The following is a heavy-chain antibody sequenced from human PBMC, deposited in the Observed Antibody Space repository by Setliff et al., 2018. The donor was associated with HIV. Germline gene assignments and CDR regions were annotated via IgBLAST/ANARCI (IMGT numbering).Heavy chain of an antibody. D-gene: IGHD2-2*01. Sequence: GGSLRLSCSASGFTFSSYVMHWVRQAPGKGLEYVSAISSNGGSTHYADSVKGRFTISRDNSKNTLYLQMSSLRVEDTAVYHCVKAVIVVIPAAIFDYWGQGTLVTAPQ. CDR2: ISSNGGST. CDR3: VKAVIVVIPAAIFDY. V-gene: IGHV3-64D*09. CDR1: GFTFSSYV. J-gene: IGHJ4*02.